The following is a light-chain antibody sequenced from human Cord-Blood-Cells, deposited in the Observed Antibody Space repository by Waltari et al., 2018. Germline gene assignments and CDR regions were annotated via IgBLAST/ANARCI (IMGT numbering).Light chain of an antibody. CDR2: KAS. CDR1: QSISSW. Sequence: DIQMTQSPSTLSASVGDGVTLTCRASQSISSWLAWYQQKQGKAHKLLIYKASSLESGVPSRFSGSGSGTEFTRTISSLQPDDFATYYCQQYNSYSYTFGQGTKLEIK. V-gene: IGKV1-5*03. CDR3: QQYNSYSYT. J-gene: IGKJ2*01.